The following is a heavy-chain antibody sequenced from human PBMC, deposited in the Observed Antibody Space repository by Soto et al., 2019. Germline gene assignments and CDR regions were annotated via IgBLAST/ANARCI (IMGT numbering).Heavy chain of an antibody. V-gene: IGHV1-18*04. D-gene: IGHD3-22*01. CDR2: ISAYNGNT. CDR3: ARDYAYYDSSGYYPDAFDI. Sequence: ASVKVSCKASGYTFTSYGISWVRQAPGQGLEWMGWISAYNGNTNYAQELQGRVTMTTDTSTSTAYMELRSLRSDDTAVYYCARDYAYYDSSGYYPDAFDIWGQGTMVTVSS. CDR1: GYTFTSYG. J-gene: IGHJ3*02.